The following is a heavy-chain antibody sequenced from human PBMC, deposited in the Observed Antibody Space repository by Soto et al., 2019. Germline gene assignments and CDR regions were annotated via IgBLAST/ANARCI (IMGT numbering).Heavy chain of an antibody. CDR3: ARGIATGQLDP. CDR1: VYAFTRYT. D-gene: IGHD2-15*01. V-gene: IGHV1-3*01. Sequence: GASVKGSCKASVYAFTRYTMNWVRQAPGQRLEWMGWINPDNGNTKSSQKFQDRVIITRDTSASTAYMDLSSMRSEDTAVYYCARGIATGQLDPWGQGTLVTVSS. CDR2: INPDNGNT. J-gene: IGHJ5*02.